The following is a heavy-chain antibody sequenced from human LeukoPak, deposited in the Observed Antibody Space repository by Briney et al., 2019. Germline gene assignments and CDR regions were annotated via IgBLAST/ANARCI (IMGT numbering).Heavy chain of an antibody. CDR3: ARSLLIDVDTAMVDYYYYMDV. D-gene: IGHD5-18*01. CDR2: IIPIFGTA. J-gene: IGHJ6*03. CDR1: GYTFTSYG. Sequence: ASVKVSCKASGYTFTSYGISWVRQAPGQGLEWMGGIIPIFGTANYAQKFQGRVTITADESTSTAYMELSSLRSEDTAVYYCARSLLIDVDTAMVDYYYYMDVWGKGTTVTISS. V-gene: IGHV1-69*13.